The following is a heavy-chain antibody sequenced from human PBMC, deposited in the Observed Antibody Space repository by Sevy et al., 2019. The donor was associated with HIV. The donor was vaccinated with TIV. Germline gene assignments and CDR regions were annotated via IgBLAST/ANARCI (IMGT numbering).Heavy chain of an antibody. D-gene: IGHD3-3*01. CDR2: ISYNGNYT. J-gene: IGHJ4*02. V-gene: IGHV3-30-3*01. CDR1: GFTFSRYA. Sequence: GGSLRLSCAASGFTFSRYAMHWARQAPGKGLEWLGPISYNGNYTYYADSVKGRFTISRDNSKNTLYLQMNSLRAEDTAVYYCARDAGATNSGDYIWAFDYWGQGTLVTVSS. CDR3: ARDAGATNSGDYIWAFDY.